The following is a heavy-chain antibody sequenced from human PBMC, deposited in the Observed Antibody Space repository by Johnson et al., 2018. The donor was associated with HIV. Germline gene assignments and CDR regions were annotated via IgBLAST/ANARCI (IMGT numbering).Heavy chain of an antibody. CDR1: GFTFSRYW. J-gene: IGHJ3*02. V-gene: IGHV3-7*02. CDR2: IKQDGSEK. D-gene: IGHD3-16*01. Sequence: VQLVESGGGLVQPGGSLRLSCAASGFTFSRYWMSWVRQAPGKGLEWVANIKQDGSEKYYVDSVKGRFTISRDNAKNSVYLQMNSLRAEDTAVYYCARGLTGEQVDIWGQGTMVTVSS. CDR3: ARGLTGEQVDI.